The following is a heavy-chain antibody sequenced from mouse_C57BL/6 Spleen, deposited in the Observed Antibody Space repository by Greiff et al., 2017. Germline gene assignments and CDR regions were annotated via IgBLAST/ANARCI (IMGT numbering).Heavy chain of an antibody. CDR1: GYTFTSYW. CDR2: INPSNGGT. CDR3: ARGDSLLGSSF. Sequence: QVHVKQPGTELVKPGASVKLSCKASGYTFTSYWMHWVKQRPGQGLEWIGNINPSNGGTNYNEKFKSKATLTVDKSSSTAYMQLSSLTSEDSAVYYCARGDSLLGSSFWGQGTTLTVSS. V-gene: IGHV1-53*01. D-gene: IGHD1-1*01. J-gene: IGHJ2*01.